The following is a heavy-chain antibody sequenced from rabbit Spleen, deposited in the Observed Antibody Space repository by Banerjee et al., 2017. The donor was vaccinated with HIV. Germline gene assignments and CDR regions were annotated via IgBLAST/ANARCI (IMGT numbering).Heavy chain of an antibody. Sequence: QEQLVESGGGLVRPGASLTLTCKASGIDFSTYSYMCWVRQAPGKGLEWIGCIYVGRGSTHYANWAKGRVTMYKTSSTTVTLQMTSLTAADTATYFCARDSATSFSSYGMDLWGQGTLVTVS. CDR2: IYVGRGST. CDR1: GIDFSTYSY. J-gene: IGHJ6*01. D-gene: IGHD1-1*01. CDR3: ARDSATSFSSYGMDL. V-gene: IGHV1S45*01.